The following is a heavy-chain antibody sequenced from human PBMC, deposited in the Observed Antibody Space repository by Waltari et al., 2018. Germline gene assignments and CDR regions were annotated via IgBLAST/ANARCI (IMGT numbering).Heavy chain of an antibody. CDR3: ARRSSTGVFRALDI. CDR2: ISGDGTTD. Sequence: QVHLVESGGGVVQPGRSLRLSCAASGFTFSWYSLNGVRQAPGKGLEWVAFISGDGTTDHYADSVKGRFTISRDNSKNTLFLQMNSLKPEDTAIYYCARRSSTGVFRALDIWGQGTMVSVSS. D-gene: IGHD2-2*01. V-gene: IGHV3-30*19. CDR1: GFTFSWYS. J-gene: IGHJ3*02.